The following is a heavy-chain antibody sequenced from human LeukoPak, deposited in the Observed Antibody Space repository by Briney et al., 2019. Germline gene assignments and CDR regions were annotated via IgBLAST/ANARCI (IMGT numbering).Heavy chain of an antibody. Sequence: SETLSLTCTVSGGSISSGSYYWSWIRQSAGGGLEWIGRIYFSGSTNCNPSLKSRVTISLDTSKNQFSLKLSSVTAADTAVYYCARTTTVRGTYYMDVWGKGTTVTVSS. V-gene: IGHV4-61*02. J-gene: IGHJ6*03. CDR2: IYFSGST. D-gene: IGHD3-10*01. CDR3: ARTTTVRGTYYMDV. CDR1: GGSISSGSYY.